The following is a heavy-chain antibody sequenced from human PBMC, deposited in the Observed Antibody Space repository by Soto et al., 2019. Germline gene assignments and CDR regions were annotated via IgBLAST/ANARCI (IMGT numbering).Heavy chain of an antibody. J-gene: IGHJ4*02. CDR3: AKSRMGSSWYEGDS. D-gene: IGHD6-13*01. Sequence: QVELVESGGGVVQPGRSLRLSCAASGFAFSSYGMHWVRQAPGKGLEWVAVISYDGSNQYYAASVKGRFTISRDNSKNTLYLEVNSLRPEDTAVYFCAKSRMGSSWYEGDSWGQGTLVTVSS. V-gene: IGHV3-30*18. CDR2: ISYDGSNQ. CDR1: GFAFSSYG.